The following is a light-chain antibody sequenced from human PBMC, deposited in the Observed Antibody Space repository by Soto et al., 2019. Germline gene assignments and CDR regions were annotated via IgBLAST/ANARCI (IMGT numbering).Light chain of an antibody. CDR2: DTS. J-gene: IGKJ3*01. CDR1: QSVNNNY. V-gene: IGKV3-20*01. CDR3: QQYGSSQFT. Sequence: EIVLMQSPGTLSLSPGEGATLSCRSSQSVNNNYLAWYQQRPGQAPTVLIFDTSRRATGVPDRFSGSGSGTDFTLRISRVEPDDFAVYYCQQYGSSQFTFGPGTKVNIX.